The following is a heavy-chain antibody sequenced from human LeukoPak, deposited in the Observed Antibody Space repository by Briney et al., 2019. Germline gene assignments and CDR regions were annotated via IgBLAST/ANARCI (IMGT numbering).Heavy chain of an antibody. CDR2: INPNSGGT. CDR1: GYTFTGYY. Sequence: ASVKVSCKASGYTFTGYYMHWVRQAPGQGLEWMGWINPNSGGTNYAQKFQGRVTMTRDTSISTAYMELSRLRPDDTAVYYCARDGSGNWNSVWFDPWGQGTLVTVSS. J-gene: IGHJ5*02. V-gene: IGHV1-2*02. D-gene: IGHD1-7*01. CDR3: ARDGSGNWNSVWFDP.